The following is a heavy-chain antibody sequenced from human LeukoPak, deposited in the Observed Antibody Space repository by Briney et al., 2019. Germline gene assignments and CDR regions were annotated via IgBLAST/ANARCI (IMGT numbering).Heavy chain of an antibody. D-gene: IGHD1-14*01. Sequence: SETLSLTCAVSGYSISSGYYWGWIRQPPGKGLEWIGSIYHSGSTYYNPSLKRRVTISVDTSKNQFSLKLSSVTAADTAVYYCARPLTDPYWNDAFDIWGQGTMVTVSS. CDR2: IYHSGST. V-gene: IGHV4-38-2*01. CDR3: ARPLTDPYWNDAFDI. J-gene: IGHJ3*02. CDR1: GYSISSGYY.